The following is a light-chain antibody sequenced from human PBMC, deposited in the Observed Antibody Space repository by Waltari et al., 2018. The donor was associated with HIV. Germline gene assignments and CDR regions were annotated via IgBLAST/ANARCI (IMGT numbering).Light chain of an antibody. V-gene: IGKV3-20*01. J-gene: IGKJ2*01. CDR3: QQYGSSPYT. CDR1: QSVSSNY. Sequence: STLSCRASQSVSSNYLAWYQQKPGQAPRLLIYAALNRATGIPDRFSGSGSGTDFTLSISRLEPQDFAVYYCQQYGSSPYTFGQGTKLEIK. CDR2: AAL.